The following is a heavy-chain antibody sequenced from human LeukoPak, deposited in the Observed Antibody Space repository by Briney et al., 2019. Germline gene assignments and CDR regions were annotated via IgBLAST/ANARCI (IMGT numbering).Heavy chain of an antibody. CDR3: ARHGAQDFWSGYYYYYYYMDV. CDR2: IYYSGST. V-gene: IGHV4-39*01. CDR1: GGSISSFNYY. D-gene: IGHD3-3*01. J-gene: IGHJ6*03. Sequence: SETLSLTCTVSGGSISSFNYYWGWIRQPPGKGLEWIGSIYYSGSTYYNPSLKSRVTISVDTSKNQFSLKLSSVTAADTAVYYCARHGAQDFWSGYYYYYYYMDVWGKGTTVTVSS.